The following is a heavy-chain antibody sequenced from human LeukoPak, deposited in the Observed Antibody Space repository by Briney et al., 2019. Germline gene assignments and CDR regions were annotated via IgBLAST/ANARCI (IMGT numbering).Heavy chain of an antibody. D-gene: IGHD3-9*01. J-gene: IGHJ4*02. CDR3: ARDRDYDFLTGYYHPFDY. CDR2: ISSSGSII. Sequence: GGSLRLSCAASGFTFSSYEMNWVRQAPGKGLEWVSYISSSGSIIYYADSVKGRFTISRDNAKNSPYLQMNSLRAEDTAVYYCARDRDYDFLTGYYHPFDYWGQGTLVTVSS. CDR1: GFTFSSYE. V-gene: IGHV3-48*03.